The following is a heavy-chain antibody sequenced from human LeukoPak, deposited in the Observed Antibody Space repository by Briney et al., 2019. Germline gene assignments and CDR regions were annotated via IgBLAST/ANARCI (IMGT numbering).Heavy chain of an antibody. CDR3: SSLEYDNTKSSYMDV. D-gene: IGHD2/OR15-2a*01. Sequence: GGSLRLSCAASGFTVSSNYMSWVRQAPGEGLEWVSIIYSDGSTYYADSVRGRFTISRDNSKNTLYLQMNSLRADDTAMYYCSSLEYDNTKSSYMDVWGKGTTVTVSS. V-gene: IGHV3-53*01. CDR1: GFTVSSNY. CDR2: IYSDGST. J-gene: IGHJ6*03.